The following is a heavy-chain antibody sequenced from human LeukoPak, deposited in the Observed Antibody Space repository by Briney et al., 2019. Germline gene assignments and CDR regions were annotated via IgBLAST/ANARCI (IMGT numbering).Heavy chain of an antibody. J-gene: IGHJ3*02. V-gene: IGHV4-59*02. CDR3: ARALDYGGPDAFDI. Sequence: SETLSLTCTVSGGSVSSYYWSWIRQPPGKGLEWIGYIYYSGSTNYNPSLKSRVTISVDKSKNQFSLKLSSVTAADTAVYYCARALDYGGPDAFDIWGQGIMVTVSS. CDR2: IYYSGST. CDR1: GGSVSSYY. D-gene: IGHD4-17*01.